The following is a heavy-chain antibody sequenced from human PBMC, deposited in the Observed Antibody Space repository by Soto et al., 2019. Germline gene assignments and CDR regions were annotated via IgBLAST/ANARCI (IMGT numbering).Heavy chain of an antibody. Sequence: QLQLQESGSGLVKPSQTLSLTCDVSGDSISLGGYSWNWLRQPPGKCLQWIGYIYHGGSTYYNPSLKSRVIISVDRSKNHFSRNLTSVTAADTAVYYCARESRLGYRFFDNGGQGIRVTVSS. V-gene: IGHV4-30-2*01. J-gene: IGHJ4*02. CDR1: GDSISLGGYS. CDR2: IYHGGST. D-gene: IGHD5-12*01. CDR3: ARESRLGYRFFDN.